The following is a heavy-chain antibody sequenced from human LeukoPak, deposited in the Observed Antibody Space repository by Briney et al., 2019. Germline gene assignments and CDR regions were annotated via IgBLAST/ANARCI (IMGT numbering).Heavy chain of an antibody. CDR1: GFTFTHHA. CDR2: VSGSGSLK. D-gene: IGHD6-19*01. V-gene: IGHV3-23*01. Sequence: GGSLRLSCAGSGFTFTHHALSWVRQAPGKGLEWVSTVSGSGSLKFYADSVKGRFTISRDNSENTLYLQMSGLSAEDTALYYCAKDRSTGFYYLDSWGQGTLVTVSS. J-gene: IGHJ4*02. CDR3: AKDRSTGFYYLDS.